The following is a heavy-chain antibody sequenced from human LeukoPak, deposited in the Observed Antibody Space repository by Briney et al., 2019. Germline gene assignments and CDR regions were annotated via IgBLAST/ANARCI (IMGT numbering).Heavy chain of an antibody. D-gene: IGHD3-16*02. J-gene: IGHJ4*02. Sequence: GGSLRLSCEASGFIFSKYCMSWVRQAPGKGPEWVANVKQDGSEKFYMDSVKGRFTISRDNANNSLYLQMNNLSAEDTAVYYCARDSSDGGTSSYRQSDYWGQGTLVTVSS. CDR2: VKQDGSEK. CDR3: ARDSSDGGTSSYRQSDY. V-gene: IGHV3-7*01. CDR1: GFIFSKYC.